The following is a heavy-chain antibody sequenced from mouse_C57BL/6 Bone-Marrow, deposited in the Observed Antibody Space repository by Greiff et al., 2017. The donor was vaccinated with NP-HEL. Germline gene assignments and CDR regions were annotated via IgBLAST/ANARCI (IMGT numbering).Heavy chain of an antibody. CDR3: ARLYYYGSGYFDV. J-gene: IGHJ1*03. Sequence: DVKLVESGGGLVQPGGSLKLSCAASGFTFSDYYMYWVRQTPEKRLEWVAYISNGGGSTYYPDTVKGRFTISRDNAKNTLYLQMSRLKSEDTAMYYCARLYYYGSGYFDVWGTGTTVTVSS. V-gene: IGHV5-12*01. CDR2: ISNGGGST. D-gene: IGHD1-1*01. CDR1: GFTFSDYY.